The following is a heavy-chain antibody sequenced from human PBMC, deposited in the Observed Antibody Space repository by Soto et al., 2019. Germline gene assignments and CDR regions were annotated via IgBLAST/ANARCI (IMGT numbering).Heavy chain of an antibody. J-gene: IGHJ6*02. Sequence: GGSLRLSCAASGFTFSSYGMHWVRQAPGKGLEWVAVIWYDGSNKYYADSVKGRFTISRDNSKNTLYLQMNSLRAEDTAVYYCARDGGGYSGYDYYYYGMDVWGQGTTVTVSS. V-gene: IGHV3-33*01. D-gene: IGHD5-12*01. CDR2: IWYDGSNK. CDR3: ARDGGGYSGYDYYYYGMDV. CDR1: GFTFSSYG.